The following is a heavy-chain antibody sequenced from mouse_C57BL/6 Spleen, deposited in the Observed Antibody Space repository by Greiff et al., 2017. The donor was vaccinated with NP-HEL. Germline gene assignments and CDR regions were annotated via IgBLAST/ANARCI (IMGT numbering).Heavy chain of an antibody. CDR1: GFTFSDYG. Sequence: DVKLVESGGGLVKPGGSLKLSCAASGFTFSDYGMHWVRQAPEKGLEWVAYISSGCSTIYYADTVKGRFTISRDNAKNTLFLQMTSLRSEDTAMYYCARRYDDYYLDYWGQGTTLTVSS. CDR3: ARRYDDYYLDY. V-gene: IGHV5-17*01. J-gene: IGHJ2*01. D-gene: IGHD2-3*01. CDR2: ISSGCSTI.